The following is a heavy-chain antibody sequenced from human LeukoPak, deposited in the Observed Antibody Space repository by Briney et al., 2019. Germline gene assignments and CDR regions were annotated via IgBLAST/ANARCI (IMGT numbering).Heavy chain of an antibody. D-gene: IGHD1-1*01. Sequence: GGSLRLSCAASVFPFSSYWMSWVRQAPGKGREWVANIKQDGSDKYYVDSVKGRFTISRDNAKNSLYLQLNSLRADDTAVYYCARLTGTTGFDYWGQGTLVTVSS. V-gene: IGHV3-7*01. CDR3: ARLTGTTGFDY. CDR2: IKQDGSDK. CDR1: VFPFSSYW. J-gene: IGHJ4*02.